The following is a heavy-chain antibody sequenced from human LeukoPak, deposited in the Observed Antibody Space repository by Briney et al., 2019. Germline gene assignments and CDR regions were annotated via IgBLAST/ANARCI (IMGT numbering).Heavy chain of an antibody. J-gene: IGHJ6*02. CDR2: FDPEDGET. V-gene: IGHV1-24*01. CDR1: GYTLTDVS. CDR3: ATDIPRRVRGVVYSSFGMDV. Sequence: ASVKVSCKVSGYTLTDVSMHWVRQAPGKGLEWLGGFDPEDGETIYAHKFQGRVTLAEDTSTDTAYMELSSLRSEDTAAYYCATDIPRRVRGVVYSSFGMDVWGQGTTVTVSS. D-gene: IGHD3-10*01.